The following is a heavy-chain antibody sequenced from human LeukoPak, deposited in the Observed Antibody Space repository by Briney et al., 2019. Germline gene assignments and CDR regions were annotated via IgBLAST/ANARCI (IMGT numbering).Heavy chain of an antibody. CDR3: VRDRGISFYFDY. Sequence: GGSLRLSCAASGFTFSSYWMSWVRQAPGKGLEWVSYIDSSSSTIYYADSVKGRFTVSRDNAKNSLDLQMNGLRADDTAVYYCVRDRGISFYFDYWGQGTLVTVSS. D-gene: IGHD3-16*02. CDR1: GFTFSSYW. J-gene: IGHJ4*02. CDR2: IDSSSSTI. V-gene: IGHV3-48*01.